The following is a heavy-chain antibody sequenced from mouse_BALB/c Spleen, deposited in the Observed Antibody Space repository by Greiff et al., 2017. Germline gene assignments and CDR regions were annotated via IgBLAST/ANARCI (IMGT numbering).Heavy chain of an antibody. CDR3: ARSYAQYYFDY. CDR2: IYPGDGDT. D-gene: IGHD6-5*01. V-gene: IGHV1-82*01. CDR1: GYAFSSSW. Sequence: QVQLQQSGPELVKPGASVKISCKASGYAFSSSWMNWVKQRPGQGLEWIGRIYPGDGDTNYNGKFKGKATLTADKSSSTAYMQLSSLTSVDSAVYFCARSYAQYYFDYWGQGTTLTVSS. J-gene: IGHJ2*01.